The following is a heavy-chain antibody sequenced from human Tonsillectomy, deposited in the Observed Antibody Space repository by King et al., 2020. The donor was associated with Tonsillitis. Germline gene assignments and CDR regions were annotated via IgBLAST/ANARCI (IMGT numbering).Heavy chain of an antibody. V-gene: IGHV4-34*01. CDR1: GGSFSGYY. Sequence: VQLQQWGAGLLKPSETLSLTCAVYGGSFSGYYWSWIRQPPGKGLEWIGEINHSGSTNYNPSLKSRATITADTSKNQFSLKLSSVTAADTAVYYCARGEAAAGSYYYYYYMDVWGKGTTVTVSS. CDR2: INHSGST. D-gene: IGHD6-13*01. CDR3: ARGEAAAGSYYYYYYMDV. J-gene: IGHJ6*03.